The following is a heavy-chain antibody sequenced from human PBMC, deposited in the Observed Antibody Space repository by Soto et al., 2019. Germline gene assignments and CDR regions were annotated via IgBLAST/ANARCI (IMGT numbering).Heavy chain of an antibody. V-gene: IGHV3-9*01. CDR2: ISWNSGSI. CDR3: AKDITGTTEGWFDH. J-gene: IGHJ5*02. D-gene: IGHD1-20*01. CDR1: GFTFDDYA. Sequence: GGSLRLSCAASGFTFDDYAMHWVRQAPGKGLEWVSGISWNSGSIGYADSVKGRFTISRDNAKNSLYLQMNSLRAEDTALYYCAKDITGTTEGWFDHWGQGTLVTVSS.